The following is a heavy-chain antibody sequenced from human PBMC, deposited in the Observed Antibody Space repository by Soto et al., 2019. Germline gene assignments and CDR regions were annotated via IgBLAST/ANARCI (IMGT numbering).Heavy chain of an antibody. J-gene: IGHJ4*02. D-gene: IGHD6-19*01. CDR1: GDSISRSGFF. V-gene: IGHV4-39*01. CDR2: IYYSGGT. Sequence: LQLQESGPGLVKPSETLSLTCTVSGDSISRSGFFWGWIRQPPGKGLEWIGSIYYSGGTYYNPSLKRRVTISVNTTKNEFSMGLSSVTAADTSVYCGARHKQWLALGLGWGQGTLVTVSS. CDR3: ARHKQWLALGLG.